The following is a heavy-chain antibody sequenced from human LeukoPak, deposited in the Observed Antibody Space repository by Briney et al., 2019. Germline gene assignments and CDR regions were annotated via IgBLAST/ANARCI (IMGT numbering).Heavy chain of an antibody. Sequence: SETLSLTCTVSGGSISSRPYDWGWIRQSPGKGLEHIGSISSSGSTYYNPSLQSRVTISVDASKNQFSLNLGSVTAAETAVYYCARHLSQGDGNKRGFDFWGQGTLVTVSS. CDR2: ISSSGST. CDR3: ARHLSQGDGNKRGFDF. D-gene: IGHD5-24*01. CDR1: GGSISSRPYD. V-gene: IGHV4-39*01. J-gene: IGHJ4*02.